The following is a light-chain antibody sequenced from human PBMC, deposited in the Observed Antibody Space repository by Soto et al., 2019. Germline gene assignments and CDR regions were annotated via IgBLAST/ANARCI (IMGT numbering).Light chain of an antibody. J-gene: IGKJ5*01. CDR1: QSVRSK. CDR3: QQYNTWPPIT. Sequence: IVRTQSPATMSGSAGERAALPCKASQSVRSKLSWYQKKPGQAPRLLLYGASTRATGSPARFIGSGSGTEFTLTVSSLQSEDFAVYYCQQYNTWPPITFGQGTRLEIK. V-gene: IGKV3-15*01. CDR2: GAS.